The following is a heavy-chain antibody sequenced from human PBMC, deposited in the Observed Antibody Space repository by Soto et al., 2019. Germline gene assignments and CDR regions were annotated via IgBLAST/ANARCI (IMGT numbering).Heavy chain of an antibody. CDR3: ARQDYNFVTGYYETFDY. J-gene: IGHJ4*02. CDR2: MYYSGTT. D-gene: IGHD3-9*01. CDR1: GGSISSSTSY. V-gene: IGHV4-39*01. Sequence: QLQLQESGPGLVKPSETLSLTCTVSGGSISSSTSYWGWIRQPPGKGLEWIGSMYYSGTTYHNPSLKSRVTISVDTSKNQFSLKLSSVTATDTAVYYCARQDYNFVTGYYETFDYWGQGTLVTVSA.